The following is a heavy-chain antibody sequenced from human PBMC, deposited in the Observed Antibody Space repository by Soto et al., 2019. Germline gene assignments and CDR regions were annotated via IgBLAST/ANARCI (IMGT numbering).Heavy chain of an antibody. D-gene: IGHD2-2*01. CDR3: AARSCSRTNCFHFDY. Sequence: GGFLRLSCAASGVTFSNYAMHWVRQAPGKGLEYVSAISRDGGSTYYADSVKGRFTISRDNSKNTLYLQMGSLRAEDMAIYYCAARSCSRTNCFHFDYWGLGTLVTVSS. V-gene: IGHV3-64*02. CDR2: ISRDGGST. J-gene: IGHJ4*02. CDR1: GVTFSNYA.